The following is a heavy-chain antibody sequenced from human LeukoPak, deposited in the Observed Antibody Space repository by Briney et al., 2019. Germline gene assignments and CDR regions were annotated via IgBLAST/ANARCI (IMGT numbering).Heavy chain of an antibody. Sequence: GGSLRLSCAASGFTFSSYAMHWVRQAPGKGLEYVSAISSNGGSTYYANSVKGRFTIYRDNSKNTLYLQMGSLRAEDMAVYYCARGGTGTTDAFDIWGQGTMVTVSS. V-gene: IGHV3-64*01. CDR2: ISSNGGST. J-gene: IGHJ3*02. D-gene: IGHD1-1*01. CDR1: GFTFSSYA. CDR3: ARGGTGTTDAFDI.